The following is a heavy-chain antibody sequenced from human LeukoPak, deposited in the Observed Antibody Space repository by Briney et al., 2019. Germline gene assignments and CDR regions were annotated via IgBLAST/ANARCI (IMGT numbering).Heavy chain of an antibody. D-gene: IGHD3-22*01. J-gene: IGHJ4*02. Sequence: GESLKISCKGSGYRFTNYWIGWVRQMPGKGLELMGGIYPGDSDIRYSPSFQGQVTISADKSFTTAYLQWRSLKASDTAIYYCTRQGVYYSDSSAFYYWGQGTRVTVSS. CDR1: GYRFTNYW. CDR2: IYPGDSDI. V-gene: IGHV5-51*01. CDR3: TRQGVYYSDSSAFYY.